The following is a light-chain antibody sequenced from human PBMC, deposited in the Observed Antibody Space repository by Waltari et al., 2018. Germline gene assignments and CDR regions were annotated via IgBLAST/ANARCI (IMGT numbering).Light chain of an antibody. V-gene: IGKV1-5*03. J-gene: IGKJ2*01. Sequence: DIQMTQSPSTLSASVGDRVTITCRASQSIRSWLAWYQQKPGKAPKPLIYKASSLESGVPSSFSGSGSGTEFTLTISSLQPDDFATYYCQQYNSYPDTFGQGTKLEIK. CDR1: QSIRSW. CDR3: QQYNSYPDT. CDR2: KAS.